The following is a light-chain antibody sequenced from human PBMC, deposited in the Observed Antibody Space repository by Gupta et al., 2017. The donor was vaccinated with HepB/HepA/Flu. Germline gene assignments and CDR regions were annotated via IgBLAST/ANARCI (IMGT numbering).Light chain of an antibody. Sequence: DIVMTQSPATLSVSPGERATLSCRASQSVSSYLAWYQQEPGQAPRLLIYGASTRATGIPARFSGSGSGTEFTLTISSLQSEDFAVYYCQQDNNWPLTFGQGTKVEIK. CDR2: GAS. CDR1: QSVSSY. V-gene: IGKV3-15*01. J-gene: IGKJ1*01. CDR3: QQDNNWPLT.